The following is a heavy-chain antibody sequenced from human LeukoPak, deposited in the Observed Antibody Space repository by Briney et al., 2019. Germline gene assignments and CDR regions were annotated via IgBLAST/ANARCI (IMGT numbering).Heavy chain of an antibody. CDR1: GFTFSSYS. V-gene: IGHV3-48*01. D-gene: IGHD6-13*01. J-gene: IGHJ4*02. Sequence: HSGGSLRLSCAASGFTFSSYSMNWVRQAPGKGLEWVSYISSSSSTIYYADSVKGRFTISRDNAKNSLYLQMNSLRAEDTAVYYCARAGRVGSSWYSYFDYWGQGTLVTVSS. CDR3: ARAGRVGSSWYSYFDY. CDR2: ISSSSSTI.